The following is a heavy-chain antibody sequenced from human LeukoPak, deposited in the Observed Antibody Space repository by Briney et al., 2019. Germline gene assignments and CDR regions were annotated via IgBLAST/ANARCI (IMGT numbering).Heavy chain of an antibody. CDR1: GFTFSTNS. CDR2: ISSSSDYI. V-gene: IGHV3-21*01. J-gene: IGHJ4*02. D-gene: IGHD2-21*02. Sequence: GESLRLSCAASGFTFSTNSMNWVRQAPGKGLEWVSSISSSSDYIYYADSVKGRFTISRDNAKNSLYLQMNSLRVEDTAVYYCARTPRGGVTAIYWGQGTLVTVYS. CDR3: ARTPRGGVTAIY.